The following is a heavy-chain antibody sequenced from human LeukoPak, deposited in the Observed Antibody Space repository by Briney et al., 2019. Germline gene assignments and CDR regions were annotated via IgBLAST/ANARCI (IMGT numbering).Heavy chain of an antibody. D-gene: IGHD3-10*01. CDR3: ARQGSWGNSRLSYFDL. CDR1: GGSSSSYY. J-gene: IGHJ2*01. V-gene: IGHV4-4*09. Sequence: SETLSLTCTVSGGSSSSYYWSWIRQPPGKGLEWIGYTYTSGSTNYNPSLKSRVTISVDTSKNQFSLKLSSVTAADTAVYYCARQGSWGNSRLSYFDLWGRGTLVTVSS. CDR2: TYTSGST.